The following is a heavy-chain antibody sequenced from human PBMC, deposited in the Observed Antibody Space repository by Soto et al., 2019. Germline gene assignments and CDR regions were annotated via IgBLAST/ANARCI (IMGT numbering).Heavy chain of an antibody. D-gene: IGHD2-2*01. CDR2: ISRSDSTI. V-gene: IGHV3-48*02. Sequence: EVQLAESGGGLVQPGGSLRLSCAASGFTFSSYSMTWVRQAPGKGLEWVSYISRSDSTIYYADSVKGRFTISRDNAKNSLYLQMNSLRDEDTAVYYCARDGNSGCSSTSCYRVYGMDVWGQGTTVTVSS. J-gene: IGHJ6*02. CDR3: ARDGNSGCSSTSCYRVYGMDV. CDR1: GFTFSSYS.